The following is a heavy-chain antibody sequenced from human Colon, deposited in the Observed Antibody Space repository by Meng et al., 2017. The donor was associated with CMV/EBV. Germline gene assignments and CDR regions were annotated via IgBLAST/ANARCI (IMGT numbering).Heavy chain of an antibody. D-gene: IGHD2-21*01. J-gene: IGHJ4*02. CDR1: GISISSYS. CDR3: AAYSKSSIY. CDR2: SKTSGSVA. V-gene: IGHV3-21*01. Sequence: GESLKISCAVSGISISSYSVQWVRQAPGKGLEWVSSSKTSGSVAYYADPVKGRFTISRDNTRGTVFLQMNSLRAEDTAVYYCAAYSKSSIYWGQGTLVTVSS.